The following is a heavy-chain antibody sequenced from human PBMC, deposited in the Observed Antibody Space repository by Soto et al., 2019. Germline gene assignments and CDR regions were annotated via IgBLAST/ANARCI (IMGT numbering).Heavy chain of an antibody. Sequence: GGSLRLSCAASGFTFSSYGMHWVRQAPGKGLEWVAVISYDGSNKYYADSVKGRFTISRDNSKNTLYLQMNSLRAEDTAVYYCAKDKDILTSDYYYYGMDVWGQGTTVTVSS. CDR2: ISYDGSNK. V-gene: IGHV3-30*18. D-gene: IGHD3-9*01. J-gene: IGHJ6*02. CDR1: GFTFSSYG. CDR3: AKDKDILTSDYYYYGMDV.